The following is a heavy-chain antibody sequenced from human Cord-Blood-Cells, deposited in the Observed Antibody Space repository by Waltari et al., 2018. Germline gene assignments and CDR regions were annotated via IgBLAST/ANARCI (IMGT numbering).Heavy chain of an antibody. D-gene: IGHD3-3*01. CDR2: INHSGST. CDR3: AGGILEWLTIDY. CDR1: GGSFRGYY. J-gene: IGHJ4*02. V-gene: IGHV4-34*01. Sequence: QVQLQQWGAGLLKPSETLSLTCAVYGGSFRGYYWSWIRQPPGKGLEWIGEINHSGSTNYPPSRRRLVTISVDTSKNQFSLKLSSVTAADTAVYYCAGGILEWLTIDYLGQGTLVTVSS.